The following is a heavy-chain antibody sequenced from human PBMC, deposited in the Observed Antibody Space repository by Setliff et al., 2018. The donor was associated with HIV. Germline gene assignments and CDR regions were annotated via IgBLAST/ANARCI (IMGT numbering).Heavy chain of an antibody. D-gene: IGHD6-13*01. CDR1: GGSISSSSYY. V-gene: IGHV4-39*01. CDR2: IYYSGST. CDR3: VGSTIAAAVYYYYYYMDV. Sequence: TLSLTCTVSGGSISSSSYYWGWIRQPPGKGLEWIGSIYYSGSTYANPSLKSRVTISVDTSKNQFSLNLSSVTAADTAVYYSVGSTIAAAVYYYYYYMDVWGKGTTVTVSS. J-gene: IGHJ6*03.